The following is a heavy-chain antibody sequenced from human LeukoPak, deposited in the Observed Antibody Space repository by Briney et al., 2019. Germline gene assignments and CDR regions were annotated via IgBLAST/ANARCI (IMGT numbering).Heavy chain of an antibody. J-gene: IGHJ6*03. CDR3: ARGPPREDYYYYYYMDV. V-gene: IGHV1-2*02. CDR2: INPNSGGT. D-gene: IGHD1-26*01. CDR1: GYTFTGYY. Sequence: ASVKVSCKASGYTFTGYYMHWVRQAPGQGLEWMGWINPNSGGTNYAQKFQGRVTMTRDTSISTAYMELSSLRSEDTAVYYCARGPPREDYYYYYYMDVWGKGTTVTISS.